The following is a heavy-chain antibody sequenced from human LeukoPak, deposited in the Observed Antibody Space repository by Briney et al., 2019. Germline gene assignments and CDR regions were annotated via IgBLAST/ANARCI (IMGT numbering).Heavy chain of an antibody. J-gene: IGHJ5*02. CDR2: IYYNGAT. CDR3: ARGFRYSGYHEDLFDP. CDR1: GGSISTYY. V-gene: IGHV4-59*12. Sequence: SSETLSLTCTVSGGSISTYYWSWIRQPPGKGLEWIGYIYYNGATDYNPSLKSRVTISVDTSKNQFSLKLSSVTAADTAVYYCARGFRYSGYHEDLFDPWGQGTLVTVSS. D-gene: IGHD5-12*01.